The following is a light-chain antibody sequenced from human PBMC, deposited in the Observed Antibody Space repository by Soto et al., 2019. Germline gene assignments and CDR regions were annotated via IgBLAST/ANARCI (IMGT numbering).Light chain of an antibody. CDR1: QSISNY. Sequence: DFQMTQFPSSLSASVGDRVTITCRASQSISNYLNWYQQKPGKAPKLLIYATSSLQSGVPSRFSCSGGETDFTLSISSRQPEDFATYFCQQTYRPPRTFGPGTKVDVK. CDR2: ATS. V-gene: IGKV1-39*01. J-gene: IGKJ3*01. CDR3: QQTYRPPRT.